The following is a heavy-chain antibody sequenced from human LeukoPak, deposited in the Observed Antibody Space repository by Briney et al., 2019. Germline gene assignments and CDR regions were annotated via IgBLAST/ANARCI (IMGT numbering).Heavy chain of an antibody. CDR3: AKGHSLLWFGELSDYYFDY. CDR1: GFTFSSYG. CDR2: ISYDGSNK. V-gene: IGHV3-30*18. Sequence: GESLKISCAASGFTFSSYGMHWVRQAPGKGLEWVAVISYDGSNKYYADSVKGRFTISRDNSKNTLYLQMNSLRAEETAVYYCAKGHSLLWFGELSDYYFDYWGQGTLVTVSS. J-gene: IGHJ4*02. D-gene: IGHD3-10*01.